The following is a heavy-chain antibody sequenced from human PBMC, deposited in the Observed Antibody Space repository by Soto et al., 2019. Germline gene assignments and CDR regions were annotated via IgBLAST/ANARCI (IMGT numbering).Heavy chain of an antibody. Sequence: PSVTLSLTCTVSGGSISSGGYYWSWIRQHPGNGLEWIGYIYYSGSTYYNPSLKSRGTISVDTPKNQFSLRLRPVTAADTAVYPCARGGVVVPAAMSPSYGRDVWRQGTTVTVSS. CDR2: IYYSGST. V-gene: IGHV4-31*03. CDR3: ARGGVVVPAAMSPSYGRDV. CDR1: GGSISSGGYY. J-gene: IGHJ6*01. D-gene: IGHD2-2*01.